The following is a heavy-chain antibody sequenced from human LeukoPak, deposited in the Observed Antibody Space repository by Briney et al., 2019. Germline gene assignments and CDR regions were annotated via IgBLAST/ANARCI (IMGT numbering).Heavy chain of an antibody. D-gene: IGHD6-13*01. CDR3: AREAAAGSLDF. CDR2: TYYRSKWYN. V-gene: IGHV6-1*01. CDR1: GDSVPSNSAA. Sequence: SQTLSLTCAISGDSVPSNSAAWNWLRQSPSRGLEWLGRTYYRSKWYNDYAVSVKSRLTINPETSKNQFSLQLNSVTPEDTAVYYCAREAAAGSLDFWGQGTLVTVSS. J-gene: IGHJ4*02.